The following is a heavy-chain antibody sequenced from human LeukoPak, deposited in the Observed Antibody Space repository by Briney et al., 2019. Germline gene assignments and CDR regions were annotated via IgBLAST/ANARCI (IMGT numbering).Heavy chain of an antibody. V-gene: IGHV3-7*01. J-gene: IGHJ4*02. CDR3: ARMGLWLPYYFDY. CDR1: GFTFSSYW. Sequence: PGGSLRLSCAASGFTFSSYWMSWVRQAPGKGLEWVANIKQDGSEKYYVDSVKGRFTISRDNAKNSLYLQMNSLRAEDTAVYYCARMGLWLPYYFDYWGQGTLVTVSS. CDR2: IKQDGSEK. D-gene: IGHD5-18*01.